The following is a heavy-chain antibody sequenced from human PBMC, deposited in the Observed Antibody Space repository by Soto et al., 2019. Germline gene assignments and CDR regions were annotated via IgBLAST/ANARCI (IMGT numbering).Heavy chain of an antibody. CDR2: IIPIFGTA. V-gene: IGHV1-69*01. J-gene: IGHJ4*02. CDR3: AGGQILGYCSGGSCPLDY. Sequence: QVQLVQSGAEVKKPGSSVKVSCKASGGTFSSYAISWVRQAPGQGLEWMGGIIPIFGTANYAQKFQGRVTSTADESTSTAYMELSSLRSEDTAVYYCAGGQILGYCSGGSCPLDYWGQGTLVTVSS. CDR1: GGTFSSYA. D-gene: IGHD2-15*01.